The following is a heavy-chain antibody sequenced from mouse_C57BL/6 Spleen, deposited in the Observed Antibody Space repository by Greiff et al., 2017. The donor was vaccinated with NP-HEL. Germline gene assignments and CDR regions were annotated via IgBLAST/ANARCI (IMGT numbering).Heavy chain of an antibody. Sequence: EVKLVESGEGLVKPGGSLKLSCAASGFTFSSYAMSWVRQTPEKRLEWVAYISSGGDYIYYADTVKGRFTISRDNARNTLYLQMSSLKSEDTAMYYCTRECHYYAMDYWGQGTSVTVSS. CDR2: ISSGGDYI. CDR1: GFTFSSYA. CDR3: TRECHYYAMDY. J-gene: IGHJ4*01. V-gene: IGHV5-9-1*02.